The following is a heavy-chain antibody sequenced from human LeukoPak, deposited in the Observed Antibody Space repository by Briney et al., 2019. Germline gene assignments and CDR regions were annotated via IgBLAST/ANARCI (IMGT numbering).Heavy chain of an antibody. V-gene: IGHV3-23*01. J-gene: IGHJ6*02. Sequence: GGSLRLSCAASGFTFSSYAMSWVRQAPGKGLEWVSAISGSGGSTYYADSVKGRFTTSRDNSKNTLYLQMNSLRAEDTAVYYCAKEIAAAGRDYYYYGMDVWGQGTTVTVSS. D-gene: IGHD6-13*01. CDR1: GFTFSSYA. CDR3: AKEIAAAGRDYYYYGMDV. CDR2: ISGSGGST.